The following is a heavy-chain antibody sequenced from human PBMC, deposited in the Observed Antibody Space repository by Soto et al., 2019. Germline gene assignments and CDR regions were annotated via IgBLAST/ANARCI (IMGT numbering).Heavy chain of an antibody. J-gene: IGHJ6*02. CDR3: AKVHYYDSSGYYNYYYYGMDV. CDR2: ISGSGGST. D-gene: IGHD3-22*01. CDR1: GFTFSSYA. V-gene: IGHV3-23*01. Sequence: GGSLRLSCAASGFTFSSYAMSWVRQAPGKGLEWVSAISGSGGSTYYADSVKGRFTISRDNSKSTLYLQMNSLRAEDTAVYYCAKVHYYDSSGYYNYYYYGMDVWGQGTTVTVSS.